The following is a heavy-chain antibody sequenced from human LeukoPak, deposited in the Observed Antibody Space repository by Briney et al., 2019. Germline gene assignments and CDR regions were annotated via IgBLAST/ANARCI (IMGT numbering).Heavy chain of an antibody. CDR2: ISGGGGST. D-gene: IGHD5-18*01. CDR3: AKALYGLWLSGDY. V-gene: IGHV3-23*01. Sequence: PGGSLRLSCAASGFTFSSYAMSWVRQAPGKGLEWVSAISGGGGSTYYADSVKGRFTLSRDNSKNTLYLLMNSLRAEDTALYYCAKALYGLWLSGDYWGQGTLVTVSS. J-gene: IGHJ4*02. CDR1: GFTFSSYA.